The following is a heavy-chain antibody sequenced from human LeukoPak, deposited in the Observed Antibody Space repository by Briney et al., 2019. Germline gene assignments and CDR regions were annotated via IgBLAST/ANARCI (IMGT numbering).Heavy chain of an antibody. V-gene: IGHV4-34*01. CDR3: ARANGDYTLDAFDI. CDR2: INHSGST. D-gene: IGHD4-17*01. CDR1: GGSFSGYY. J-gene: IGHJ3*02. Sequence: SETLSLTCAVYGGSFSGYYWSWIRQPPGKGLEWIGEINHSGSTNYNPSLKSRVTISVDTSKSQFSLKLSSVTAADTAVYYCARANGDYTLDAFDIWGQVTMVTVSS.